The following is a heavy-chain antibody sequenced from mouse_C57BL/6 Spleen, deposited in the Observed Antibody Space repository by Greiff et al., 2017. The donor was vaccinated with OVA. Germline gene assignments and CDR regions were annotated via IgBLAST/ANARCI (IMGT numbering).Heavy chain of an antibody. V-gene: IGHV1-50*01. J-gene: IGHJ2*01. CDR1: GYTFTSYW. Sequence: QVQLQQPGAELVKPGASVKLSCKASGYTFTSYWMQWVKQRPGQGLEWIGEIDPSDSYTNYDQKFKGKATLTVDTSSSTAYLQLSSLTSEDSAVYYCARGEVYYFDYWGQGTTLTVSS. CDR3: ARGEVYYFDY. CDR2: IDPSDSYT.